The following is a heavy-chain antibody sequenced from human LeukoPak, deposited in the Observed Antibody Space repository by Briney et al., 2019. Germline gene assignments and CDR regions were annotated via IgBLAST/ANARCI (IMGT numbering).Heavy chain of an antibody. CDR2: IYHSGST. D-gene: IGHD2-21*02. V-gene: IGHV4-30-2*01. Sequence: RPSETLSLTCTVSGGSISSGGYFWSWIRQPPGKGLEWIGYIYHSGSTYYNPSLKSRVTISVDRSKNQFSLKLSSVTAADTAVYYCARGDPLEYFQHWGQGTLVTVSS. J-gene: IGHJ1*01. CDR3: ARGDPLEYFQH. CDR1: GGSISSGGYF.